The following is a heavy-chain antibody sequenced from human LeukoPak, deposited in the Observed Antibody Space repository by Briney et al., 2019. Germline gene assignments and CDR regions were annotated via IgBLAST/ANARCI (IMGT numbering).Heavy chain of an antibody. D-gene: IGHD3-3*01. J-gene: IGHJ5*02. CDR2: IRYDGSNK. V-gene: IGHV3-30*02. CDR3: AKGAYYDFWSGYP. Sequence: GGSLRLSCAASGFTFSSYGMHWVRQAPGKGLGWVAFIRYDGSNKYYADSVKGRFTISRDNSKNTLYLQMNSLRAEDTAVYYCAKGAYYDFWSGYPWGQGTLVTVSS. CDR1: GFTFSSYG.